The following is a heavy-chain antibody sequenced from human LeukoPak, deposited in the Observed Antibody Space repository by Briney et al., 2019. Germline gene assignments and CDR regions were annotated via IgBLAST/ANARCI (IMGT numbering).Heavy chain of an antibody. CDR1: GGSFSGYY. Sequence: PSETLSLTCAVYGGSFSGYYWSWIRQPPGKGLEWIGEINHSGSTNYNPSLKSRVTISVDTSKNQFSLKLSSVTAADTAVYYCARDRLKGNWFDPWGQGTLVTVSS. CDR3: ARDRLKGNWFDP. J-gene: IGHJ5*02. CDR2: INHSGST. V-gene: IGHV4-34*01.